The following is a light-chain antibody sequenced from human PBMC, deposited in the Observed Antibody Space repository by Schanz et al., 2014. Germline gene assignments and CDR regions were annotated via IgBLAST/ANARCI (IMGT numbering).Light chain of an antibody. CDR1: QSISTN. V-gene: IGKV3-15*01. CDR3: QQYDTWPRT. Sequence: EIVLTQSPATLSVSPGQRGTLSCRASQSISTNLAWYQQKPGQAPRLLIYGASTRATGVPARFSGSGSGTEFTLTISSLQSEDLAVYFCQQYDTWPRTFGQGTKVEI. CDR2: GAS. J-gene: IGKJ1*01.